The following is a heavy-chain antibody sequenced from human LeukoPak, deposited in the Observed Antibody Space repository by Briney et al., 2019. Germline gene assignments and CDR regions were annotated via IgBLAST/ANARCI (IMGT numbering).Heavy chain of an antibody. CDR1: GLTFSNAW. CDR3: TTGRGAFDI. J-gene: IGHJ3*02. D-gene: IGHD3-10*01. Sequence: GGSLRLSCAASGLTFSNAWMSWVRQAPGKGLEWVGRIKSKTNGGTTDYAAPAGGRFTISRDDSKNTLFLQMNSLKTEDTAVYYCTTGRGAFDIWGQGTMVTVSS. V-gene: IGHV3-15*01. CDR2: IKSKTNGGTT.